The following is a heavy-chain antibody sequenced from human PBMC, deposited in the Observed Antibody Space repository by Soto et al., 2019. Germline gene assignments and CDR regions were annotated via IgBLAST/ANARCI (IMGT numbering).Heavy chain of an antibody. D-gene: IGHD3-3*02. Sequence: SETLSLTCAVYGGSFSGYYWSWIRQPPGKGLEWIGEINHSGSTNYNPSLKSRVTISVDTSKNQFSLKLSSVTAADTAVYYCALSAGRRSWFDPCGQGTLVTVS. CDR3: ALSAGRRSWFDP. J-gene: IGHJ5*02. V-gene: IGHV4-34*01. CDR1: GGSFSGYY. CDR2: INHSGST.